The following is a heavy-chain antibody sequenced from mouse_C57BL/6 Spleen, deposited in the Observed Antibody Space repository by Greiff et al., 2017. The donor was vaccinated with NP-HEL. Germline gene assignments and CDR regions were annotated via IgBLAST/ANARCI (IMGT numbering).Heavy chain of an antibody. J-gene: IGHJ2*01. CDR1: GYTFTSYW. D-gene: IGHD1-1*01. V-gene: IGHV1-50*01. CDR2: IDPSDSYT. CDR3: ATYYGSSSLFDY. Sequence: VQLQQPGAELVKPGASVKLSCKASGYTFTSYWMQWVKQRPGQGLEWIGEIDPSDSYTNYNQKFKGKATLTVDTSSSTAYMQLSSLTSEDSAVYYCATYYGSSSLFDYWGQGTTLTVSS.